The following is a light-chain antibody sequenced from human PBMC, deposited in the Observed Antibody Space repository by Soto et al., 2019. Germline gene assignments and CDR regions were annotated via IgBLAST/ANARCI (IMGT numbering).Light chain of an antibody. CDR1: QDISKW. J-gene: IGKJ1*01. V-gene: IGKV1-5*01. CDR3: QQYDSFPWT. CDR2: DAS. Sequence: DIQMTQSPSTLSASVGDRDAITCRASQDISKWLAWYQQKPGKPPKLLIYDASGLDSGVPSRFSGSGYGTEFTLTISGLQPEDFATFYCQQYDSFPWTFGPGTKVDIK.